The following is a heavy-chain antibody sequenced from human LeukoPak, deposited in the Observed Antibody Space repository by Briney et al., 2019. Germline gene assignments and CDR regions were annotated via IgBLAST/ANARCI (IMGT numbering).Heavy chain of an antibody. CDR1: GYTFTGYY. CDR3: ARGANWNYVVGINYFDY. V-gene: IGHV1-2*04. CDR2: INPNSGGT. Sequence: GASVKVPCKASGYTFTGYYMHWVRQAPGQGLEWMGWINPNSGGTNYAQKFQGWVTMTRDTSISTAYMELSRLRSDDTAVYYCARGANWNYVVGINYFDYWGQGTLVTVSS. D-gene: IGHD1-7*01. J-gene: IGHJ4*02.